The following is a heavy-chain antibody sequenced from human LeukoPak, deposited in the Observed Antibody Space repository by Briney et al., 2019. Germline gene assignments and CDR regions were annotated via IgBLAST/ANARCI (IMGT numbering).Heavy chain of an antibody. D-gene: IGHD2-2*01. CDR1: GFTVSSNY. J-gene: IGHJ6*02. V-gene: IGHV3-53*04. CDR2: IYSGGST. Sequence: PGGSLRLSCATSGFTVSSNYMSWVRQAPGKGLEWVSVIYSGGSTYYADSVKGRFTISRHNSKNTLYLQMNSLRAEDTAVYYCARVGWDIVVVPAAIHYGMDVWGQGTTVTVSS. CDR3: ARVGWDIVVVPAAIHYGMDV.